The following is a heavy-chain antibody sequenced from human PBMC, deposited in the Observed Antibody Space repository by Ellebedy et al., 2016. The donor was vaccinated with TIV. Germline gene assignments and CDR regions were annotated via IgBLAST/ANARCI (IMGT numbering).Heavy chain of an antibody. J-gene: IGHJ3*01. V-gene: IGHV6-1*01. CDR1: GDSVSSESSA. CDR2: TYYRSKWYN. CDR3: ARETGFWNVGDDDAFDV. Sequence: SQTLSLTCAISGDSVSSESSAWSWIRQSPSRGLEWLGRTYYRSKWYNTFAVSVKSRININPDTSRNQFSLQLDSVTPEDTAVYYCARETGFWNVGDDDAFDVWGQGTMVTVSS. D-gene: IGHD3-3*01.